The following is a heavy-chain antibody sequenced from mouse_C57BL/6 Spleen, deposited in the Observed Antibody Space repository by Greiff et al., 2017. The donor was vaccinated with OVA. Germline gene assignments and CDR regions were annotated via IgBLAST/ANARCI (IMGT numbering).Heavy chain of an antibody. D-gene: IGHD5-1*01. CDR3: ARTYLCAMDY. J-gene: IGHJ4*01. V-gene: IGHV1-82*01. CDR2: IYPGDGDT. CDR1: GYAFSSSW. Sequence: QVQLQQSGPELVKPGASVKLSCKASGYAFSSSWMNWVKQRPGKGLEWIGRIYPGDGDTNYNGKFKGKATLTADKSSSTAYMQLSSLTSEDAAVYFCARTYLCAMDYWGQGTSVTVSS.